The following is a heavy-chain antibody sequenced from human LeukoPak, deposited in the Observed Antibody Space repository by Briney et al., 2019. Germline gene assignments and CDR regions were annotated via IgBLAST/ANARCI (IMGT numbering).Heavy chain of an antibody. CDR1: GGSISSYY. V-gene: IGHV4-4*07. D-gene: IGHD3-22*01. J-gene: IGHJ3*02. Sequence: SETLSLTCTVSGGSISSYYWSWIRQPAGKGLEWIGRIYTSGSTNYNPSLKSRVTMSVDTSKNQFSLKLSSVTAADTAVYYCASGLYDSSGYYPFDIWGQGTMVTVSS. CDR3: ASGLYDSSGYYPFDI. CDR2: IYTSGST.